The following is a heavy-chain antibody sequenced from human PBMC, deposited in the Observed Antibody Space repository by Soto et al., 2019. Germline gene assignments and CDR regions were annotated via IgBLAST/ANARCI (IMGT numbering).Heavy chain of an antibody. D-gene: IGHD3-16*01. CDR3: IKERLGSQSVVGS. Sequence: EVQLVESVGVVVQPGGSLRLSCAASGFTFDRYTMHWVRQGPAKGLEWVSLINRDGRRTYYADSVKGRFSISRDNERDSLHLQMNSLITEDTAVYYCIKERLGSQSVVGSWGQGTLVTVSS. CDR1: GFTFDRYT. CDR2: INRDGRRT. J-gene: IGHJ5*02. V-gene: IGHV3-43*01.